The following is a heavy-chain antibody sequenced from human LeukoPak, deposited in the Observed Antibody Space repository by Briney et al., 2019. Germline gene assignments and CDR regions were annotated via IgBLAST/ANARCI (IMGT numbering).Heavy chain of an antibody. Sequence: GGTLTLSCAASGFTFSNYWMSWVREAPGKGLEWVVYSKKNGAEKNYVKAVNGRFNISRNTAKNSLYLQMNSMSAEDTAVYYCANTARLMYYWGQGTLVTVSS. D-gene: IGHD2-21*02. CDR3: ANTARLMYY. V-gene: IGHV3-7*01. CDR2: SKKNGAEK. CDR1: GFTFSNYW. J-gene: IGHJ4*02.